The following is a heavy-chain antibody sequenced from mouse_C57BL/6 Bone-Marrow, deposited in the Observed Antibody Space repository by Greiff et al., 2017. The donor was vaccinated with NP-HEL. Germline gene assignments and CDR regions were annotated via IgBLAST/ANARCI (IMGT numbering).Heavy chain of an antibody. Sequence: EVQLVESGEGLVKPGGSLKLSCAASGFTFSSYAMSWVRQTPEKRLEWVAYISSGGDYIYYADTVKGRFTISRDNARNTLYLKMSSLKSEDTAMYYCTRGYLRYYSYYFDYWGKGTTLTVSS. CDR3: TRGYLRYYSYYFDY. CDR2: ISSGGDYI. J-gene: IGHJ2*01. V-gene: IGHV5-9-1*02. CDR1: GFTFSSYA. D-gene: IGHD1-1*01.